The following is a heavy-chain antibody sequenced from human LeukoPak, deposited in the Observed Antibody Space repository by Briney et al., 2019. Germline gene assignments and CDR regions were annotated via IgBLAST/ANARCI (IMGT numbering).Heavy chain of an antibody. CDR1: GFTFSSYA. CDR3: AKAAGSGIAARNNWFDP. CDR2: ISGSGGST. J-gene: IGHJ5*02. V-gene: IGHV3-23*01. Sequence: GGSLRLSCAASGFTFSSYAMSWVRQAPGKWLEWVSAISGSGGSTYYADSVKGRFTISRDNSKNTLYLQMNSLRAEDTAVYYCAKAAGSGIAARNNWFDPWGQGTLVTVSS. D-gene: IGHD6-6*01.